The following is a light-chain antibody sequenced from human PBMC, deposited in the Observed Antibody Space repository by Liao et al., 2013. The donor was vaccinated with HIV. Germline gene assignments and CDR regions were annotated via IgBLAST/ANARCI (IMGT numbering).Light chain of an antibody. CDR1: NLGSKS. J-gene: IGLJ3*02. Sequence: SYELTQPPSLSVAPGKTATIACGGNNLGSKSVHWYQQKPGQAPVLVIYYDNGRPSGIPERFFGSNSGNAATLTISRVEAGDEADYYCQVWDSSGDHWVFGGGTKLTVL. CDR2: YDN. CDR3: QVWDSSGDHWV. V-gene: IGLV3-21*01.